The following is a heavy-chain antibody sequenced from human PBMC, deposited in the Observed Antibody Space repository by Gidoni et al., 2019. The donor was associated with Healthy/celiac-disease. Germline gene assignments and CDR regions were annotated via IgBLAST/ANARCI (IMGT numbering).Heavy chain of an antibody. CDR1: GGTFSSYA. D-gene: IGHD1-26*01. CDR3: ARGGGSYDFNYYYGMDV. CDR2: IIPIFGTA. V-gene: IGHV1-69*01. J-gene: IGHJ6*02. Sequence: QVQLVQSGAEVKKPGSSVKVSCKASGGTFSSYAISWVRQAPGQGLEWRGGIIPIFGTANYAQKFQGRVTITADESTSTAYMELSSLRSEDTAVYYCARGGGSYDFNYYYGMDVWGQGTTVTVSS.